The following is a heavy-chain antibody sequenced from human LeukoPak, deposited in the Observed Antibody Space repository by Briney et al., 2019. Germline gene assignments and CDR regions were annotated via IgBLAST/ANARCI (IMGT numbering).Heavy chain of an antibody. D-gene: IGHD3-3*01. CDR3: ARVFSPYYDFWGGYYYYYMDV. CDR1: GFTFSSYA. Sequence: GGSLRLSCAASGFTFSSYAMSWVRQAPGKGLEWVSAISGSGGSTYYADSVKGRFTISRDNSKNTLYLQMNSLRAEDTAVYYCARVFSPYYDFWGGYYYYYMDVWGKGTTVTVSS. CDR2: ISGSGGST. J-gene: IGHJ6*03. V-gene: IGHV3-23*01.